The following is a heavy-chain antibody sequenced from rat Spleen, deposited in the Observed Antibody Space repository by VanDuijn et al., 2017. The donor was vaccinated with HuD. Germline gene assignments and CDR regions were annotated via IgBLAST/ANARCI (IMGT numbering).Heavy chain of an antibody. Sequence: EVQLVESGGGLVQPGRSLKLSCAASGFTFSNYDMAWVRQAPTKGLEWIASISTGGGNTYYRDSVKGRFTVSRDNAQNTLYLQMDSLRSEDTATYYCETDGYYDGRYYSVYAMDAWGQGASVTVSS. D-gene: IGHD1-12*02. CDR3: ETDGYYDGRYYSVYAMDA. CDR1: GFTFSNYD. J-gene: IGHJ4*01. CDR2: ISTGGGNT. V-gene: IGHV5S13*01.